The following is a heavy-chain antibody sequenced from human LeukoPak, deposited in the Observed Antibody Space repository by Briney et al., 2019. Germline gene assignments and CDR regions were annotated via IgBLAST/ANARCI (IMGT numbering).Heavy chain of an antibody. Sequence: GGSLRLSCAASGFTFSSYWMSWVRQAPGKGLEWVANIKQDGSEKYYVDSVKGRFTISRDNAKNSLYLQMNSLRAEDTAVHYCAREDGDYAMVRFQHWGQGTLVTVSS. D-gene: IGHD4-17*01. V-gene: IGHV3-7*03. CDR2: IKQDGSEK. CDR3: AREDGDYAMVRFQH. CDR1: GFTFSSYW. J-gene: IGHJ1*01.